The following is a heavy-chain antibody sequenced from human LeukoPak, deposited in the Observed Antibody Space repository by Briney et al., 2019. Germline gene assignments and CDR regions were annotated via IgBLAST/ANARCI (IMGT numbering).Heavy chain of an antibody. Sequence: TGGSLRLSCAASGFTFDDYAMHWVRQAPGKGLEWVSGISGNSGSIGYADSVKGRFTISRDNAKNSLYLQMNSLRAEDTALYYCATGQLYGGNSNWFDPWGQGTLVTVSS. CDR2: ISGNSGSI. J-gene: IGHJ5*02. CDR3: ATGQLYGGNSNWFDP. V-gene: IGHV3-9*01. CDR1: GFTFDDYA. D-gene: IGHD4-23*01.